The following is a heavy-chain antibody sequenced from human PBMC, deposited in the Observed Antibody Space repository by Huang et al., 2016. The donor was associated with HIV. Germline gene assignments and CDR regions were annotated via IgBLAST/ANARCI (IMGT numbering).Heavy chain of an antibody. CDR3: ARMFKYDSGGYWGNDAFDI. Sequence: QVQLQQWGAELLKPSETLSLTCAVSGGSFSGHYWTWIRQPPGRGLAWIGEISDSGSTTDNPSLKSRFTISGDTSQSQFSLKLNSVTAADTAIYYCARMFKYDSGGYWGNDAFDIWGQGTMVTVSS. J-gene: IGHJ3*02. CDR1: GGSFSGHY. D-gene: IGHD3-22*01. V-gene: IGHV4-34*02. CDR2: ISDSGST.